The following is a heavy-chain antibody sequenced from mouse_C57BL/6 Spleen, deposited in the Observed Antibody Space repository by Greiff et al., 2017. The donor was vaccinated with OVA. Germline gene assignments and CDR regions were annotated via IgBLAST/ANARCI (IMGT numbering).Heavy chain of an antibody. Sequence: EVQGVESGGGLVQPGGSLKLSCAASGFTFSDYYMYWVRQTPEKRLEWVAYISNGGGSTYYPDTVKGRFTISRDNAKNTLYLQMSRLKSEDTAMYYCARQGDGYYREPFAYWGQGTLVTVSA. CDR2: ISNGGGST. CDR3: ARQGDGYYREPFAY. D-gene: IGHD2-3*01. V-gene: IGHV5-12*01. CDR1: GFTFSDYY. J-gene: IGHJ3*01.